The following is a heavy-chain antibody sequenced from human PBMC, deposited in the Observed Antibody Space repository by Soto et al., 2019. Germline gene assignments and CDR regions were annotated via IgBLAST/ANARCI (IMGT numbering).Heavy chain of an antibody. CDR3: ARGSSYYYYGMDV. V-gene: IGHV1-2*04. Sequence: ASVKVSCKASGYTFTGYYMHWVRQAPGQGLEWMGWINPNSGGTNYAQKFQGWVTMTRDTSISTAYMELSRLRSDDTAVYYCARGSSYYYYGMDVWGQGTTVTVSS. J-gene: IGHJ6*02. CDR2: INPNSGGT. CDR1: GYTFTGYY.